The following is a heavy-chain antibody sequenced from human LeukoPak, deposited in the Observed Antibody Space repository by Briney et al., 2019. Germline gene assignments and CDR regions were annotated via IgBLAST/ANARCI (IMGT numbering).Heavy chain of an antibody. J-gene: IGHJ6*03. CDR1: GGSISSYY. Sequence: SETLSLTCTVSGGSISSYYWSWIRQPPGKGLEWIGYIYYSGSTNYNPSLKSRVTISVDTSKNQFSLKLSSVTAADTAVYYCASAVVVPAAFMDVWGKGTTVTVSS. CDR3: ASAVVVPAAFMDV. CDR2: IYYSGST. V-gene: IGHV4-59*01. D-gene: IGHD2-2*01.